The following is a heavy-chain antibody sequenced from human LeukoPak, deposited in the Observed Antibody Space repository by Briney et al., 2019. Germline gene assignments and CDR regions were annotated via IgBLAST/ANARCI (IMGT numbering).Heavy chain of an antibody. CDR2: IYYSGST. CDR1: GGSISSYY. Sequence: SETLSLTCTVSGGSISSYYWSWIRQPPGKGLEWIGYIYYSGSTNYNPSLKSRVTISVDTSKSQFSLKLSSVTAADTAVYYCAREAKYYYDSSGYYDYWGQGTLVTVSS. J-gene: IGHJ4*02. V-gene: IGHV4-59*01. D-gene: IGHD3-22*01. CDR3: AREAKYYYDSSGYYDY.